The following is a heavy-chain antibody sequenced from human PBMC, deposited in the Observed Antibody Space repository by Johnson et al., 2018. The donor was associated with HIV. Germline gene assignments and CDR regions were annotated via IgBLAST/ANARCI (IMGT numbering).Heavy chain of an antibody. V-gene: IGHV3-30*04. D-gene: IGHD4-23*01. CDR1: GFTFSSYA. J-gene: IGHJ3*02. Sequence: QVQLVESGGGVVQPGRSLRLSCTASGFTFSSYAMYWVRQAPGKGLEWVAVISYDGSKKYYADTVKGRFTISRDNSKNTLYLQMKSLRAEDTAVYYCAKSPAKDHGGNSGAFDIWGQGTLVTVSS. CDR2: ISYDGSKK. CDR3: AKSPAKDHGGNSGAFDI.